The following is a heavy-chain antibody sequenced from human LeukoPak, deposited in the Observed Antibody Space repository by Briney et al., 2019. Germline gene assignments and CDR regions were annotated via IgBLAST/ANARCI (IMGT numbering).Heavy chain of an antibody. CDR2: IKPEGSEK. Sequence: GGSLRLSCAASGFTFSSYWMSWVRHAPGKGVVWVANIKPEGSEKYYVDSVKGRFTISRDNAKNSLYLQMNSLRAEDTAVYYCARGRSGSIYDYWGQGTLVTVSS. V-gene: IGHV3-7*04. D-gene: IGHD1-26*01. CDR3: ARGRSGSIYDY. J-gene: IGHJ4*02. CDR1: GFTFSSYW.